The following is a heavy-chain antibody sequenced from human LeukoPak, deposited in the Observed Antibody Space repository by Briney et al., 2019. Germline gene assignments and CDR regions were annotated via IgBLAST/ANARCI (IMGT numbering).Heavy chain of an antibody. CDR2: IHYSGST. D-gene: IGHD3-10*01. J-gene: IGHJ6*03. V-gene: IGHV4-39*07. CDR1: GGSISSSSYY. Sequence: SETLSLTRTVSGGSISSSSYYWGWIPQPPGKGLEWIGSIHYSGSTNYNPSLKSRVTMSVDTSKNQFSLKLSSVTAADTAVYYCARAVGSGSFQTYYYYMDVWGKGTTVTISS. CDR3: ARAVGSGSFQTYYYYMDV.